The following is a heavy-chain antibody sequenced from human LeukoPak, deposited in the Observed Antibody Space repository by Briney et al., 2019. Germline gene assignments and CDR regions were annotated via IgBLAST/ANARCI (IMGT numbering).Heavy chain of an antibody. CDR1: GGSISSYY. J-gene: IGHJ6*03. CDR2: IYYSGST. D-gene: IGHD6-13*01. Sequence: SETLSLTCTVSGGSISSYYWRWIRQPPGKGLEWIGYIYYSGSTNYNPSLKSRVTISVDTSKNQFSLKLSSVTAADTAVYYCARGRGYSSMMGRYYYYYYMDVWGKGTTVTVSS. V-gene: IGHV4-59*12. CDR3: ARGRGYSSMMGRYYYYYYMDV.